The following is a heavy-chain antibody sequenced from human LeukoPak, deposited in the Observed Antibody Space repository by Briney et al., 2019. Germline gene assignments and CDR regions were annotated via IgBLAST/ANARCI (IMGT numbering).Heavy chain of an antibody. CDR1: GGSIISYF. D-gene: IGHD2-15*01. Sequence: PSETLSHTCTVSGGSIISYFGSWMRQPAGKGLEWIGRIYASGSTNYNPSLNSRVTMSVDASKNQFSLKLSSVTAADTAVYYCARDFGSCGWYDCCGQGILVTVSS. J-gene: IGHJ5*01. V-gene: IGHV4-4*07. CDR3: ARDFGSCGWYDC. CDR2: IYASGST.